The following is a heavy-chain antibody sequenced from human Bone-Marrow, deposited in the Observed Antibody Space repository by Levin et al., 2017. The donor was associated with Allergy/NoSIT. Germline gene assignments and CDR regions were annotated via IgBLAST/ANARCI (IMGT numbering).Heavy chain of an antibody. CDR1: GFSFEEYN. Sequence: GGSLRLSCSVSGFSFEEYNMHWLRQVPGKRLEWVSLITWDSSDTYYADSVKGRFTISRDNSKNSLYLQMNSLRTEDTALYYCARDGDTVMVTLYYFDSWGQGTQVTVSS. CDR3: ARDGDTVMVTLYYFDS. V-gene: IGHV3-43*01. D-gene: IGHD5-18*01. CDR2: ITWDSSDT. J-gene: IGHJ4*02.